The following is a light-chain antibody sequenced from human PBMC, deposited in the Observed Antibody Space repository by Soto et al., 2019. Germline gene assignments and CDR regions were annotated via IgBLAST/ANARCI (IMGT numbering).Light chain of an antibody. Sequence: TLLTQSPSTLSVSPGERATLSCRASQSVRRKLAWYQQKPGQAPRLLIYDASTRATDIPARFSGSGSGTEFTLTISSLQYEDSAVYYCQQYNNWHPVTFGQGTRLEIK. V-gene: IGKV3-15*01. CDR1: QSVRRK. CDR3: QQYNNWHPVT. CDR2: DAS. J-gene: IGKJ5*01.